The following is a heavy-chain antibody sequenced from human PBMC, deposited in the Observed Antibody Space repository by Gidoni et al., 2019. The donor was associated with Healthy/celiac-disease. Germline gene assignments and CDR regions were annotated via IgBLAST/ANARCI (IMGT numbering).Heavy chain of an antibody. CDR2: ISGSGGST. V-gene: IGHV3-23*01. D-gene: IGHD5-18*01. CDR3: AKGSLAMVTGVLFDY. J-gene: IGHJ4*02. CDR1: GCTFSSYA. Sequence: EVQLLEPGGGLVQRGGSLRLSCAASGCTFSSYAMSWVRQAPGKGLEWVSAISGSGGSTYYADSVKGRFTISRDNSKNTLYLQMNSLRAEDTAVYYCAKGSLAMVTGVLFDYWGQGTLVTVSS.